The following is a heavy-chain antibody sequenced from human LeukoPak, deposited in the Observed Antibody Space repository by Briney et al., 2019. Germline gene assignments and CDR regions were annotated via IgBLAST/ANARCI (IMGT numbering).Heavy chain of an antibody. CDR3: ARDKVRQQLATPAGYYYGMDV. CDR2: ISSSSSTI. CDR1: GFTFSSYS. Sequence: PGGSLRLSCAASGFTFSSYSMNWVRQAPGKGLEWVSYISSSSSTIYYADSVKGRFTISRDNAKNSLYLQMNSLRAEDTAVYYCARDKVRQQLATPAGYYYGMDVWGQGTTVTVSS. V-gene: IGHV3-48*01. J-gene: IGHJ6*02. D-gene: IGHD6-13*01.